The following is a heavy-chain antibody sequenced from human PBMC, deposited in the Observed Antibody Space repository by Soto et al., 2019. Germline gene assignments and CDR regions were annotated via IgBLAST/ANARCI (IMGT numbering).Heavy chain of an antibody. CDR3: ARDSYYYASSGYYYVWYFDL. CDR1: GASIRSSY. Sequence: SETLSLTCTVSGASIRSSYWSWLRQSPGMGLEWIGYVYYSGSTKYNPSLKSRVTISVDTSKNQFSLKLSSVTAADTAVYYCARDSYYYASSGYYYVWYFDLWGRGTLVTVSS. V-gene: IGHV4-59*12. CDR2: VYYSGST. D-gene: IGHD3-22*01. J-gene: IGHJ2*01.